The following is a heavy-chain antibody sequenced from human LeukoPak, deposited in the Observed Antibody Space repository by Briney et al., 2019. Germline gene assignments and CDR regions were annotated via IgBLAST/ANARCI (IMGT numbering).Heavy chain of an antibody. CDR1: GFTFGNYG. V-gene: IGHV3-23*01. CDR2: LTGTGGSP. D-gene: IGHD3-10*01. J-gene: IGHJ4*02. CDR3: AKGRGYNSGSPFDD. Sequence: PGGSLRLSCAASGFTFGNYGMGWVRQAPGKGLEWLSALTGTGGSPYYADSVRGRFTISRDNSKNTLYLQMYSLRADDTALYYCAKGRGYNSGSPFDDWGQGTLVTVSS.